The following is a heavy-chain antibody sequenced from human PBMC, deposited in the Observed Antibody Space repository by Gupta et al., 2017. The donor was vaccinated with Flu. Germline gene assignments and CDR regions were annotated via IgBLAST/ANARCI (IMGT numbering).Heavy chain of an antibody. D-gene: IGHD3-16*01. CDR3: AREGAAQSAYPFDY. CDR2: SRNKPNNFAT. Sequence: APGKGREWVGRSRNKPNNFATEYAASVEGRFTISRDDSKQSRFLQMNSLKTEDTAVYYCAREGAAQSAYPFDYWGQGTLVTVSS. V-gene: IGHV3-72*01. J-gene: IGHJ4*02.